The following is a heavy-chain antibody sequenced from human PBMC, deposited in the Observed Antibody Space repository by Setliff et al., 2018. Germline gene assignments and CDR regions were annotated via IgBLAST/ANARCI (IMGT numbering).Heavy chain of an antibody. CDR1: GYTFTLYY. V-gene: IGHV1-2*06. Sequence: ASVKVSFKASGYTFTLYYLHWVRQAPGQGLEWMGRINANSGGTNYAQKFQGRVTMTRDTSISTAYMELRSLRSDDTAVYYCARDLDYQYYYETSGRDAFDIWGLGTMVTVSS. CDR2: INANSGGT. J-gene: IGHJ3*02. D-gene: IGHD3-22*01. CDR3: ARDLDYQYYYETSGRDAFDI.